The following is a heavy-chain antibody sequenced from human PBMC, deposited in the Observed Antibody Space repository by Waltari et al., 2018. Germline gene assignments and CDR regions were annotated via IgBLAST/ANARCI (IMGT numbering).Heavy chain of an antibody. Sequence: EVQLVESGGGLVQPGGSLRLSCEVSKFTFSTSWKTWVRKASGRGLEWVANINYDGSEKNYVDSVKGRFSISRDNARNSLYLQVNSLRAEDTAVYYCATYRWLGYWGQGTLVTVSS. D-gene: IGHD3-10*01. CDR2: INYDGSEK. J-gene: IGHJ4*02. V-gene: IGHV3-7*03. CDR1: KFTFSTSW. CDR3: ATYRWLGY.